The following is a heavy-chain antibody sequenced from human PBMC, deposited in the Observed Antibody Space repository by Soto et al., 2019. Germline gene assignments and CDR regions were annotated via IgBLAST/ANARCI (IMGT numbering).Heavy chain of an antibody. CDR1: GGSISSYY. CDR2: IYYSGST. Sequence: SETLSLTCTVSGGSISSYYWSWIRQPPGKGLECIGYIYYSGSTNYNPSLKSRVTISVDRSKNQFSLKLSSVTAADTAVYYCARLAMIGGWFDPWGQGTLVTVSS. J-gene: IGHJ5*02. CDR3: ARLAMIGGWFDP. D-gene: IGHD3-22*01. V-gene: IGHV4-59*12.